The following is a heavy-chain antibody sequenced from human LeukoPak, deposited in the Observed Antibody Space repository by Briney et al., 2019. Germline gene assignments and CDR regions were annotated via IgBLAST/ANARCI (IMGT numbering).Heavy chain of an antibody. CDR1: GYTFTGYY. CDR2: INPNSGDT. D-gene: IGHD2-8*01. CDR3: ARRDRYCTNGVCYHIVDY. Sequence: AASVKVSCKASGYTFTGYYMHWVRQAPGQGLEWMGWINPNSGDTKYAQKFQGRVTMTRDTSVTTAYLELSRLRSDDTAVYYCARRDRYCTNGVCYHIVDYWGQGTLVTVSS. J-gene: IGHJ4*02. V-gene: IGHV1-2*02.